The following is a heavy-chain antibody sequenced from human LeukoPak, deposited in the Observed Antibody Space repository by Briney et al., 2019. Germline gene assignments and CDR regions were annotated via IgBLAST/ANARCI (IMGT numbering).Heavy chain of an antibody. J-gene: IGHJ6*02. CDR3: ARDGNEMATISYYYGMDV. CDR2: IYYSGST. Sequence: SQTLSLTCTVSGGSISSGGYYWSWIRQHPGKGLEWIGYIYYSGSTYYNPSLKSRVTISVDTSKNQFSLKLSSVTAADTAVYYCARDGNEMATISYYYGMDVWGQGTTVTVSS. CDR1: GGSISSGGYY. D-gene: IGHD5-24*01. V-gene: IGHV4-31*03.